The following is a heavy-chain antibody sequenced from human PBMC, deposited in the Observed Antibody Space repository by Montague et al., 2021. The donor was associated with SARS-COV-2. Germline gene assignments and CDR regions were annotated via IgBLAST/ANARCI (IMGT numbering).Heavy chain of an antibody. CDR2: VHYTGST. V-gene: IGHV4-59*01. J-gene: IGHJ4*02. CDR3: ARAQNTCFIANCVNYFDF. D-gene: IGHD1-1*01. Sequence: SETLSLTCEVSGDSISSYYWSWIRQSPGKGLEWIGYVHYTGSTKYTPSLKTRVTLSLDTPKNHFSLKLRSVTAADTAMYYCARAQNTCFIANCVNYFDFWGLGAQVTVSS. CDR1: GDSISSYY.